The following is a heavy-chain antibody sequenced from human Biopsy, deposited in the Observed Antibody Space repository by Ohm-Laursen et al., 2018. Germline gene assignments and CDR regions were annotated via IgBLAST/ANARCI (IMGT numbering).Heavy chain of an antibody. D-gene: IGHD3-9*01. CDR1: GTSLSNFY. Sequence: TLSLTWTVSGTSLSNFYWSWIRQPAGKGLEWIGRIFPTGITNYNPSLKSRVTMSVDTSKNEFSLRLTSVTAADTAVYYCARGSLKMDYWGQGTLVSVSS. J-gene: IGHJ4*02. V-gene: IGHV4-4*07. CDR3: ARGSLKMDY. CDR2: IFPTGIT.